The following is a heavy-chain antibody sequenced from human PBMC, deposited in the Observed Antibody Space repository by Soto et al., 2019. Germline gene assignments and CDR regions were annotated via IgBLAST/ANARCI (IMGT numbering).Heavy chain of an antibody. CDR3: ARESEVGDYYGMDV. Sequence: SVKVSCKASGGTFSSYAISWVRQAPGQGLEWMGGIIPIFGTANYAQKFPGRVMITADESTSTAYMELSSLRSEDTAVYYCARESEVGDYYGMDVWGQGTTVTVSS. J-gene: IGHJ6*02. V-gene: IGHV1-69*13. CDR1: GGTFSSYA. CDR2: IIPIFGTA. D-gene: IGHD3-16*01.